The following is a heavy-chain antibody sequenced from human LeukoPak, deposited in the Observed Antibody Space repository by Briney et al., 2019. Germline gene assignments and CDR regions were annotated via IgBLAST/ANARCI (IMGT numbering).Heavy chain of an antibody. D-gene: IGHD2-15*01. CDR2: INPNSGGT. CDR1: GYTFTGYY. V-gene: IGHV1-2*02. J-gene: IGHJ4*02. CDR3: ARDCIGCHGFDY. Sequence: ASVKVSCKASGYTFTGYYMHWARQAPGQGLEWMGWINPNSGGTNYAQKFQGRVTMTRDTSISTAYMELSRLRSDDTAVYYCARDCIGCHGFDYWGQGTLVTVSS.